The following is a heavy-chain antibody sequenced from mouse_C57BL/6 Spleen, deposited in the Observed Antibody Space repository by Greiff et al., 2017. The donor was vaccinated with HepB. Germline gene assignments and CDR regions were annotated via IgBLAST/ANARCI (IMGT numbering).Heavy chain of an antibody. J-gene: IGHJ2*01. V-gene: IGHV1-81*01. CDR2: IYPRSGNT. D-gene: IGHD4-1*01. Sequence: VKLVESGAELARPGASVKLSCKASGYTFTSYGISWVKQRTGQGLEWIGEIYPRSGNTYYNEKFKGKATLTADKSSSTAYMELRSLTSEDSAVYFCAREEDNWLDYWGQGATLTVSS. CDR1: GYTFTSYG. CDR3: AREEDNWLDY.